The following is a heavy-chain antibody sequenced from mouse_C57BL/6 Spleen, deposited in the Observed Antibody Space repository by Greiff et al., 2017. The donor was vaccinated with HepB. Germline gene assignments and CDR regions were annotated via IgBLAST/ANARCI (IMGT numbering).Heavy chain of an antibody. Sequence: EVKLMESEGGLVQPGSSMKLSCTASGFTFSDYYMAWVRQVPEKGLEWVANINYDGSSTYYLDSLKSRFIISRDNAKNILYLQMSSLKSEDTATYYCARENGSFYAMDYWGQGTSVTVSS. CDR3: ARENGSFYAMDY. J-gene: IGHJ4*01. CDR2: INYDGSST. D-gene: IGHD1-1*01. CDR1: GFTFSDYY. V-gene: IGHV5-16*01.